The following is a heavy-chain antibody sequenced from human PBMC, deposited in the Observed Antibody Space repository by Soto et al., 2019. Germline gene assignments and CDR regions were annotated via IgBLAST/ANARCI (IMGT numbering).Heavy chain of an antibody. D-gene: IGHD3-22*01. CDR1: GFTFSSYG. Sequence: PGGSLRLSCAASGFTFSSYGMHWVRQAPGKGLEWVAVISYDGSNKYYADSVKGRFTTSRDNSKNTLYLQMNSLRAEDTAVYYCAKDHGYYDSSGSGLPDYWGQGTLVTVSS. CDR3: AKDHGYYDSSGSGLPDY. CDR2: ISYDGSNK. V-gene: IGHV3-30*18. J-gene: IGHJ4*02.